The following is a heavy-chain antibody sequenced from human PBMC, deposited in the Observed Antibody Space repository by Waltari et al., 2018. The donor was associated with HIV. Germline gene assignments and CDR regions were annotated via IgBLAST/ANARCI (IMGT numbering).Heavy chain of an antibody. CDR2: IYYSGST. CDR3: ARDKDSSGYHFDY. Sequence: QVQLQESGPGLVKPSQTLSLTCTVSGGSISSGGYYWSWIRQHPGKGLEWIGYIYYSGSTYYNPSLKSRVTISVDTSKNQFSLKLSSVTAEDTAVYYCARDKDSSGYHFDYWGQGTLVTVSS. D-gene: IGHD3-22*01. V-gene: IGHV4-31*03. J-gene: IGHJ4*02. CDR1: GGSISSGGYY.